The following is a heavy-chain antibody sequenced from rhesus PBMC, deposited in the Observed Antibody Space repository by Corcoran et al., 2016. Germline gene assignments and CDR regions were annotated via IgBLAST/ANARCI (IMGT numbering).Heavy chain of an antibody. Sequence: QLQLQESGPGLVKPSETLSLTCAVSGGSISSNYWSWIRQPPGKGLEWIGRISGSGGSTDYNPALKSRVTMSTDTSKNQFSLKLSAVTAADTAVYYCARDWAYNWNYGYFDLWGPGTPITISS. D-gene: IGHD1-26*01. V-gene: IGHV4-173*01. CDR3: ARDWAYNWNYGYFDL. CDR1: GGSISSNY. CDR2: ISGSGGST. J-gene: IGHJ2*01.